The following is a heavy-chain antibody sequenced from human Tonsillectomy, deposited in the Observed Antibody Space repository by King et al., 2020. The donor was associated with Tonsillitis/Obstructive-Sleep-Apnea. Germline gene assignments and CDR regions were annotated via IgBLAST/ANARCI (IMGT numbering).Heavy chain of an antibody. CDR1: GGSFSGYY. CDR3: ARSFSGSFSRVLD. CDR2: INHSGST. J-gene: IGHJ4*02. Sequence: VQLQQWGAGLLKPSATLSLTCAVYGGSFSGYYWSWIRQPPGKGLEWIGEINHSGSTNYNPSLKSRVTISVDTSKNQFSLKLSSVTAADTAVYYCARSFSGSFSRVLDWGQGTLVTVSS. V-gene: IGHV4-34*01. D-gene: IGHD1-26*01.